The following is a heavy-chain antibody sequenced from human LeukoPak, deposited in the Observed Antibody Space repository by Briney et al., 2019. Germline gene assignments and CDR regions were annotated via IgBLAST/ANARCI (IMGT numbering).Heavy chain of an antibody. CDR2: IYYSGST. J-gene: IGHJ1*01. CDR3: ARPTPPAIAAAGILH. Sequence: SETLSLTCTVSGGSISSSSYYWGWIRQPTGKWLEWNGSIYYSGSTYYNPSLKSRVTISVDTSKNQFSLKLSSVTAADTAVYYCARPTPPAIAAAGILHWGQGTLVTVSS. CDR1: GGSISSSSYY. D-gene: IGHD6-13*01. V-gene: IGHV4-39*01.